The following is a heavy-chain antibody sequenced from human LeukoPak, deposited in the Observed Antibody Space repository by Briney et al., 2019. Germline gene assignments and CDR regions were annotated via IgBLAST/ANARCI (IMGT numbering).Heavy chain of an antibody. Sequence: ASETLSLTCTVSGGSISNYYWSWIRQPPGKGLEWIGYIYYSGSTNYNPSLKSRVTISVDTSKNQFSLKLSSVTAADTAVYYCARVGGSWYWFDPWGQGTLVTVSS. CDR3: ARVGGSWYWFDP. CDR1: GGSISNYY. J-gene: IGHJ5*02. D-gene: IGHD6-13*01. V-gene: IGHV4-59*01. CDR2: IYYSGST.